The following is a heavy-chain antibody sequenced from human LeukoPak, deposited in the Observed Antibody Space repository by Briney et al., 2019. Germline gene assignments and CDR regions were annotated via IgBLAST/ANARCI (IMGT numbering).Heavy chain of an antibody. CDR2: INHSGST. D-gene: IGHD3-22*01. CDR3: ARYAPNSSGYYPYYFDY. V-gene: IGHV4-34*01. CDR1: GGSFSSYY. J-gene: IGHJ4*02. Sequence: SETLSLTCAVFGGSFSSYYWSWIRQPPGKGLEWIGEINHSGSTNYNPSLKSRVTISVDTSKNQFSLKLSSVTAADTAVYYCARYAPNSSGYYPYYFDYWGQGTLVTVSS.